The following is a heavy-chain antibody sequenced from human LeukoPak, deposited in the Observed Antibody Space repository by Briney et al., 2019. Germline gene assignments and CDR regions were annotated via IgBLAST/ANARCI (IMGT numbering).Heavy chain of an antibody. D-gene: IGHD3-10*01. Sequence: SETLSLTCAVYGGSFSGYYWSWIRQPPGKGLEWIGEINHSGSTNYNPSLKSRVTISVDTSKNQFSLKLSPVTAADTAVYYCASCITMVRGVMRWFDPWGQGTLVTVSS. CDR3: ASCITMVRGVMRWFDP. CDR1: GGSFSGYY. J-gene: IGHJ5*02. V-gene: IGHV4-34*01. CDR2: INHSGST.